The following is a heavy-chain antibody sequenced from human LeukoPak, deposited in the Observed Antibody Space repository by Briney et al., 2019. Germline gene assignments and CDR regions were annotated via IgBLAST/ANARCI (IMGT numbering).Heavy chain of an antibody. V-gene: IGHV3-21*01. CDR3: ARDSIGDY. CDR2: ISSTGTYI. Sequence: GGSLRLSCAASGFTFSSYSMNWVRQAPGKGLEWVSSISSTGTYIYYADSMKGRFTISRDNAKNSLYLQVNGLRAEDTAIYYCARDSIGDYWGQGTLVTVSS. J-gene: IGHJ4*02. D-gene: IGHD2-21*01. CDR1: GFTFSSYS.